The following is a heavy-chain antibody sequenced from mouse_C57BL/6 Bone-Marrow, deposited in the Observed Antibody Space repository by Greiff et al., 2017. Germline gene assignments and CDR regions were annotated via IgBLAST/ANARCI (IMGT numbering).Heavy chain of an antibody. CDR2: IDPSDSYT. CDR1: GYTFTSYW. CDR3: AREWLLRYFDV. D-gene: IGHD2-3*01. V-gene: IGHV1-69*01. J-gene: IGHJ1*03. Sequence: QVQLQQPGAELVMPGASVKLSCKASGYTFTSYWMHWVKQRPGQGLEWIGEIDPSDSYTNYNQKFKGKSTLTVDKSSSTAYMQLSSLTSEDAAVYYCAREWLLRYFDVWGTGTTVTVSS.